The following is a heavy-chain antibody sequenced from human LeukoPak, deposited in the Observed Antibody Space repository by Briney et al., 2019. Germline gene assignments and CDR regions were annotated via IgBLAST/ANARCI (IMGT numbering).Heavy chain of an antibody. V-gene: IGHV4-59*01. CDR1: GGSISSYY. J-gene: IGHJ6*02. CDR2: IYYSGST. CDR3: ASATYYYDSSGYSYYYYGMDV. Sequence: PSETLSLTCTVSGGSISSYYWSWIRQPPGKGLEWIGYIYYSGSTNYNPSLKSRVTISVDTSKNQFSLKLSSVTAADTAVYYCASATYYYDSSGYSYYYYGMDVWGQGTTVTVS. D-gene: IGHD3-22*01.